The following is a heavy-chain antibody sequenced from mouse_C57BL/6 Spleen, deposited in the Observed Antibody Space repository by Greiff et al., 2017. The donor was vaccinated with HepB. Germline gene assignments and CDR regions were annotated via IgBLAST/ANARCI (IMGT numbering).Heavy chain of an antibody. CDR1: GYSFTGYY. V-gene: IGHV1-42*01. Sequence: VQLKESGPELVKPGASVKISCKASGYSFTGYYMNWVKQSPEKSLEWIGEINPSTGGTTYNQKFKAKATLTVDKSSSTAYMQLKSLTSEDSAVYYCARSKGYFDYWGQGTTLTVSS. J-gene: IGHJ2*01. CDR2: INPSTGGT. CDR3: ARSKGYFDY.